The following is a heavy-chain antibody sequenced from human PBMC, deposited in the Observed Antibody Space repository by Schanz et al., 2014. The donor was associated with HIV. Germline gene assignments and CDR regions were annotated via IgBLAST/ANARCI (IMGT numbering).Heavy chain of an antibody. V-gene: IGHV1-69*06. D-gene: IGHD2-15*01. CDR3: ARTHYSVVSSRAMDV. J-gene: IGHJ6*02. CDR2: IIPLIDTI. CDR1: GGTFSSSA. Sequence: QVQLVQSGAEVKKPGSSVKVSCKASGGTFSSSAISWVRQAPGQGLEWMGGIIPLIDTINYAQKFQGRVTITADRSTSTAYMELSSLRYEDTAVYYCARTHYSVVSSRAMDVWGQGTTVSVSS.